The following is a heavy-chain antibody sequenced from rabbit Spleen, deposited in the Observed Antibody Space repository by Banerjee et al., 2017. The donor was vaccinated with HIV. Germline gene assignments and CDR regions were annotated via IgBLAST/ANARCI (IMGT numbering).Heavy chain of an antibody. D-gene: IGHD3-3*01. V-gene: IGHV1S45*01. Sequence: QEQLVESGGGLVKPEGSLKLSCTASGFSFSNKAVMCWVRQAPGKGLEWIACINAVTGKAVYASWAKGRFTFSKTSSTTVTLQMTSLTVADTATYFCARDSGVGPYIDGYFNLWGPGTLVTVS. CDR3: ARDSGVGPYIDGYFNL. CDR1: GFSFSNKAV. J-gene: IGHJ4*01. CDR2: INAVTGKA.